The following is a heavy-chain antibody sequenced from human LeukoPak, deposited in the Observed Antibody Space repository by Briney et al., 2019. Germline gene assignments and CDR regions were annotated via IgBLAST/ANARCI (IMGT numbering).Heavy chain of an antibody. D-gene: IGHD2/OR15-2a*01. CDR1: GFTFSNYG. CDR3: AREGPRGNSQFDY. Sequence: GGSLRLSCAASGFTFSNYGMHWVRQAPGKGLEWVALIWYDGSNKYYTDSVKGRLTISRDNSKGTLFLQMNGLRAEDTAVYYCAREGPRGNSQFDYWGQGTLVTVSS. J-gene: IGHJ4*02. V-gene: IGHV3-33*01. CDR2: IWYDGSNK.